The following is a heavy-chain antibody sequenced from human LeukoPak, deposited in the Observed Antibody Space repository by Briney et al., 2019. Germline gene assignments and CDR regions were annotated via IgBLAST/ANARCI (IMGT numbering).Heavy chain of an antibody. J-gene: IGHJ4*02. Sequence: GSSVTVSFKASVYTFTGYYMHWVRQAPGQGLEWMGWINPNSGGTNYAQKFQGWVTMTRDTSISTAYMELSRLRSDDTAVYYCARDRTGTYDYWGQGTLVTVSS. D-gene: IGHD3/OR15-3a*01. V-gene: IGHV1-2*04. CDR2: INPNSGGT. CDR3: ARDRTGTYDY. CDR1: VYTFTGYY.